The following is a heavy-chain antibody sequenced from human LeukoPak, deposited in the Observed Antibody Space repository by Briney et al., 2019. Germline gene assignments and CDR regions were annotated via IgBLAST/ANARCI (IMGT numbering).Heavy chain of an antibody. D-gene: IGHD4-17*01. CDR3: ARHPYYGATTPSGAFDI. V-gene: IGHV3-11*01. J-gene: IGHJ3*02. Sequence: GGSLRLSCAASGFTFSDYYMSWIRQAPGKGLEWVSYISSSGSTIYYADSVKGRFTISRDNAKNSLYLQMNSLRAEDTAAYYCARHPYYGATTPSGAFDIWGQGTMVTVSS. CDR2: ISSSGSTI. CDR1: GFTFSDYY.